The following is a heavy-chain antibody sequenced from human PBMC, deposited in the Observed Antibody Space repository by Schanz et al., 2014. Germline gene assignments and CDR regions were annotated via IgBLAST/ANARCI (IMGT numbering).Heavy chain of an antibody. D-gene: IGHD1-26*01. CDR3: VTWSTTYLYQHY. CDR1: GITFSAFG. CDR2: IPYDRSRN. Sequence: HVQLVESGGGVVQPGGSLRLSCAASGITFSAFGMHWVPQAPGKGLDWVAFIPYDRSRNYYRDSVRGRFTISRDNSKTTLSLQTDDLRGDATAMYYCVTWSTTYLYQHYWGPGTLVSVSA. V-gene: IGHV3-30*02. J-gene: IGHJ4*02.